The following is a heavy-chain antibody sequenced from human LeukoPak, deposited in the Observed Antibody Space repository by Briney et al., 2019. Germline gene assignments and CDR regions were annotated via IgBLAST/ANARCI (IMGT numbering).Heavy chain of an antibody. V-gene: IGHV1-8*02. Sequence: ASVKVSCKASGYTFTGYYMHWVRQATGQGLEWMGWMNPNSGNTGYAQKFQGRVTITRNTSISTAYMELSSLRSEDTAVYYCARGKAARPHYYYYYMDVWGKGTTVTVSS. CDR3: ARGKAARPHYYYYYMDV. D-gene: IGHD6-6*01. CDR2: MNPNSGNT. CDR1: GYTFTGYY. J-gene: IGHJ6*03.